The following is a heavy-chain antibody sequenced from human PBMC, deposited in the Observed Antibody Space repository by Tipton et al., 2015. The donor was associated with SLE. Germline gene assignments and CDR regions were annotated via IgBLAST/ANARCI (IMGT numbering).Heavy chain of an antibody. V-gene: IGHV1-18*01. CDR3: ARDAELAYYFDY. CDR1: GYAFTNYG. Sequence: QLVQSGPEVKKPGASVRVSCKASGYAFTNYGITWVRQAPGQGLEWMGWISAYNGNTKYAQKFQGRVTMTTDTSTTTAHIELRSLISDDTAIYFCARDAELAYYFDYWGQGTLVTVSS. D-gene: IGHD1-1*01. J-gene: IGHJ4*02. CDR2: ISAYNGNT.